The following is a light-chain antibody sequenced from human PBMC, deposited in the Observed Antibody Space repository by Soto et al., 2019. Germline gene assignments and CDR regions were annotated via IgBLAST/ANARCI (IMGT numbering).Light chain of an antibody. V-gene: IGKV3-11*01. J-gene: IGKJ3*01. CDR2: DAS. CDR1: QSVSSY. Sequence: EIVLTQSPATLSLSPGERATLSCRASQSVSSYLAWYQQKPGQAPRLLIYDASNRATGIPARFSGSGSGTDFTLTISSREPEDFAVYYCQQRSNWPLLFTFGPGTKVDIK. CDR3: QQRSNWPLLFT.